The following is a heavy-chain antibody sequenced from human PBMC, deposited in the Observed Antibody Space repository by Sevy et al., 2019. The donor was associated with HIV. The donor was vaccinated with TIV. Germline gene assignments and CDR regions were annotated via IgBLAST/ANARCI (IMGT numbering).Heavy chain of an antibody. CDR3: ARDLGATLRIAVAAYFDY. Sequence: GGSLRLSCAAFGFTFSSYWMHWVRQAPGKGLVWVSRINSDGSSTSYADSVKGRFTISRDNAKNTLYLQMNSLRAEDTAVYYCARDLGATLRIAVAAYFDYWGQGTLVTVSS. D-gene: IGHD6-19*01. J-gene: IGHJ4*02. CDR1: GFTFSSYW. CDR2: INSDGSST. V-gene: IGHV3-74*01.